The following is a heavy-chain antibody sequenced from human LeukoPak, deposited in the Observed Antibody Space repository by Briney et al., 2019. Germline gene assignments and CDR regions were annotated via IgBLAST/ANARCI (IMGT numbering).Heavy chain of an antibody. V-gene: IGHV4-59*08. CDR2: IYYSGST. D-gene: IGHD2-15*01. CDR1: GGSISSYY. Sequence: PSETLSLTCTVPGGSISSYYWSWIRQPPGKGLEWIGYIYYSGSTNYNPSLKSRVTISVDTSKNQFSLKLSSVTAADTAVYYCARGYCSGGSCYSFFYYFDYWGQGTLVTVSS. CDR3: ARGYCSGGSCYSFFYYFDY. J-gene: IGHJ4*02.